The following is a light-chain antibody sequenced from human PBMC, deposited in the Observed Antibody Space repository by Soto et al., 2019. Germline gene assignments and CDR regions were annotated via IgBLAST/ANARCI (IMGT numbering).Light chain of an antibody. CDR2: GAS. J-gene: IGKJ4*01. V-gene: IGKV3-20*01. CDR1: QSVSSSY. CDR3: EQYDKSIT. Sequence: EIVLTQSPGTLSLSPGERATLSCRASQSVSSSYLAWYQQKPGQAPRLLIYGASSRATGIPDRFNGSGSGTDFTLTINRLEPEDFAVYYCEQYDKSITFGGGTKV.